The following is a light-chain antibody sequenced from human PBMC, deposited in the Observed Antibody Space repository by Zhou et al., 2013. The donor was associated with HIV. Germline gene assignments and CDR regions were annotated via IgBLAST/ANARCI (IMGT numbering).Light chain of an antibody. V-gene: IGKV3-20*01. CDR2: GAS. CDR1: QSIGNN. CDR3: QQYGSSPFT. J-gene: IGKJ3*01. Sequence: EIVMTQSPATLSVSPGERVTLSCRASQSIGNNLAWYQQKPGRAPRLLIFGASSRATGIPDRFSGSGSGTDFTLTISRLEPEDFAVYYCQQYGSSPFTFGPGTQVDIK.